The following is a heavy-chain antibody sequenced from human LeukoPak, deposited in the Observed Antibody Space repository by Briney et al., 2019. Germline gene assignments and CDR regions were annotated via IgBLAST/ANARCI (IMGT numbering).Heavy chain of an antibody. D-gene: IGHD2-15*01. J-gene: IGHJ6*03. Sequence: KTSETLSLTCTVSGGSISSSSYYWGWLRPPPGKGLEWIGSIYYSGSTYYNPSLKSRVTISVDTSKNQFSLKLSSVTAADTAVYYCAREGWWHLTLYYYCYMDVWGKGTTVTITS. CDR2: IYYSGST. CDR1: GGSISSSSYY. V-gene: IGHV4-39*07. CDR3: AREGWWHLTLYYYCYMDV.